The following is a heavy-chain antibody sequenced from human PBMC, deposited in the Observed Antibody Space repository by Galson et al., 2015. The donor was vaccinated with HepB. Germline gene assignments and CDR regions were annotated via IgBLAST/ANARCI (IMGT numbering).Heavy chain of an antibody. CDR1: GFTLSTNF. D-gene: IGHD2-15*01. Sequence: LRLSCAASGFTLSTNFMTWVRQPPGKGLEWIGSIYYSGSTYYNPSLKSRVTISVDTSKNQFSLKLSSVTAADTAVYYCARFAGRDCSGGSCSDYWGQGTLVTVSS. CDR2: IYYSGST. J-gene: IGHJ4*02. CDR3: ARFAGRDCSGGSCSDY. V-gene: IGHV4-39*01.